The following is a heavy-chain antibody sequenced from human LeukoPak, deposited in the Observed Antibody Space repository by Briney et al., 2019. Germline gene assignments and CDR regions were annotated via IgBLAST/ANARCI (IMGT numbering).Heavy chain of an antibody. CDR1: GYSIGSNNY. CDR3: ARDNGSGYTKGYEHYYYYLDV. J-gene: IGHJ6*03. Sequence: SETLSLTCTVSGYSIGSNNYWGWIRQPPGKGLEWIGTIHHSGPSYYNPSLRNRVTISVDPSKNQFYVKLSSVTAADTAVYYCARDNGSGYTKGYEHYYYYLDVWGKGTTVTVSS. CDR2: IHHSGPS. D-gene: IGHD3-3*02. V-gene: IGHV4-38-2*02.